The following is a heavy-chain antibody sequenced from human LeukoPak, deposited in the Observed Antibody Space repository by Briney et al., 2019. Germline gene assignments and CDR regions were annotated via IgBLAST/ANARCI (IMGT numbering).Heavy chain of an antibody. CDR1: GYTFTGYY. CDR3: ARETTMGTYYYGMDV. D-gene: IGHD5-18*01. Sequence: GASVKVACKASGYTFTGYYMHWVRQAPGQGLEWMGWINPNSGGTNYAQKFQGRVTMTRDTSISTAYMELSRLRSDDTAVYYCARETTMGTYYYGMDVWGQGPTVTASS. CDR2: INPNSGGT. J-gene: IGHJ6*02. V-gene: IGHV1-2*02.